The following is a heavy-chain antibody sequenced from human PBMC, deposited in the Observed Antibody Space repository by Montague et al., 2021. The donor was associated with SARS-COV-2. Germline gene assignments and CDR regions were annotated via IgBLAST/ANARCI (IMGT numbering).Heavy chain of an antibody. V-gene: IGHV4-38-2*02. J-gene: IGHJ4*02. CDR1: GGSISSGSY. Sequence: SETLSLTCTVSGGSISSGSYWGWIRQPPGKGLEWIGTSDHSGITYYSPSLKSRVTISLDTSKNQFSLNLDSVTASDTAMYYCARVISAVAGANFYFDYWGQGTLVIVSS. CDR3: ARVISAVAGANFYFDY. CDR2: SDHSGIT. D-gene: IGHD4/OR15-4a*01.